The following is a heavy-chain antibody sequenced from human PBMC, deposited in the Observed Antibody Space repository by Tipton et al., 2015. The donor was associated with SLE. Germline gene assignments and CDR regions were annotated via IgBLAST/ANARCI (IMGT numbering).Heavy chain of an antibody. CDR2: ISWNSGSI. D-gene: IGHD3-9*01. J-gene: IGHJ3*02. V-gene: IGHV3-9*01. CDR3: AKDIIGDSDILTGNAFDI. CDR1: GFTFDDYA. Sequence: SGFTFDDYAMHWVRQAPGKGLEWVSGISWNSGSIGYADSVKGRFTISRDNAKNSLYLQMNSLRAEDTALYYCAKDIIGDSDILTGNAFDIWGQGTMVTVSS.